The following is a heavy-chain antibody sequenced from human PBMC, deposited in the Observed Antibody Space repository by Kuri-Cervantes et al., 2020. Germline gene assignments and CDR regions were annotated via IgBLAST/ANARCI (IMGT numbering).Heavy chain of an antibody. V-gene: IGHV3-74*01. J-gene: IGHJ4*02. CDR3: AREGEVGVAHFDY. CDR1: GFTFEDYG. CDR2: VNSDGRST. D-gene: IGHD1-26*01. Sequence: GGSLRLSCAASGFTFEDYGMSWVRQAPGKGLVWVSRVNSDGRSTRYADSVKGRFAISRDNAKNTLYLQMNSLRAEDTAVYYCAREGEVGVAHFDYWGQGTLVTVSS.